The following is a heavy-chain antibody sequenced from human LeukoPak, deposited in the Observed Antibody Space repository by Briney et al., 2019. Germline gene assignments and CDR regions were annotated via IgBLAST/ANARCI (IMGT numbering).Heavy chain of an antibody. CDR1: GGSISSNAYY. Sequence: SETLSLTCTVSGGSISSNAYYWAWIRQPPGKGLEWIGSIYSSVSTYYNPSLKSRVTISVDTSRNQFSLRLSSVTAADTALYYCAYSGSYGHLGYWGQGIPVTVSS. J-gene: IGHJ4*02. V-gene: IGHV4-39*01. CDR2: IYSSVST. CDR3: AYSGSYGHLGY. D-gene: IGHD1-26*01.